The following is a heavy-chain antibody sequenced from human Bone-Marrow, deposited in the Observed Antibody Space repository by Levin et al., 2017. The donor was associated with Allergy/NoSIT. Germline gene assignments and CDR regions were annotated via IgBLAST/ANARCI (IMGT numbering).Heavy chain of an antibody. J-gene: IGHJ4*02. CDR1: GFIFSNYA. CDR2: ISASGGST. V-gene: IGHV3-23*01. D-gene: IGHD5-18*01. CDR3: AKRDGRGYTYGYFDL. Sequence: GGSLRLSCAASGFIFSNYALTWVRQAPGKGLEWVSGISASGGSTDYADSVKGRFTTSRDNSKNTFYLEMKSLRGEDTAVYYCAKRDGRGYTYGYFDLWGQGTLVTVS.